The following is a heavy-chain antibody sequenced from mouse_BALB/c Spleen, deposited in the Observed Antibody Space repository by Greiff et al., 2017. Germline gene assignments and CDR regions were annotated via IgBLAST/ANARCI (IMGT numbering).Heavy chain of an antibody. Sequence: EVQLQQSGAELVKPGASVKLSCTASGFNIKDTYMHWVKQRPEQGLEWIGRIDPANGNTKYDPKFQGKATITADTSSNTAYLQLSSLTSEDTAVYYCARGDYDDGVDYWGQGTTLTVSS. D-gene: IGHD2-4*01. V-gene: IGHV14-3*02. CDR2: IDPANGNT. J-gene: IGHJ2*01. CDR1: GFNIKDTY. CDR3: ARGDYDDGVDY.